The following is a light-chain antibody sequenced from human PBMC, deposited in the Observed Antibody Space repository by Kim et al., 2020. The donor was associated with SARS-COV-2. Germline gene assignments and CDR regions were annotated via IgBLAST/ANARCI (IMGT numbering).Light chain of an antibody. CDR1: SSYIGGFNF. CDR2: DVT. Sequence: QPVTTSSPGASSYIGGFNFVSCCQHHPEKTPKLMIYDVTKRPSGVPDRFSGSKSGDTASLTISGLQAEDEADYYCCSYAGSNKYVFGTGTKVTVL. CDR3: CSYAGSNKYV. J-gene: IGLJ1*01. V-gene: IGLV2-11*01.